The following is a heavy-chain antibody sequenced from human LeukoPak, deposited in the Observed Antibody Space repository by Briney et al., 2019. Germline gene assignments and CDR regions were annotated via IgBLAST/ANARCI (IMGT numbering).Heavy chain of an antibody. D-gene: IGHD1-26*01. J-gene: IGHJ3*02. CDR3: ARGGIVEAFDI. Sequence: SGGSLRLSCAASGFTFSSYSMNWVRQAPGKGLEWVSSISSSSSYIYYADSVKGRFTISRDNAKNSLYLQMNSLRAEDTAVYYCARGGIVEAFDIWGQGTMVTVFS. CDR1: GFTFSSYS. CDR2: ISSSSSYI. V-gene: IGHV3-21*01.